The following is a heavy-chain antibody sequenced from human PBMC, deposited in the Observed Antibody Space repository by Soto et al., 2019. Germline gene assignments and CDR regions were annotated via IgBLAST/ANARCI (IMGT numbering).Heavy chain of an antibody. CDR3: TRSDNSGGHFDY. V-gene: IGHV3-72*01. Sequence: EVQLVESGGGLVQPGGSLRLSCAASGFTFSDHYMDWVRQAPGKGLEWVGRVRNKAYGYTTEYAASVKGRFTISRDGSKNSLYLQMNTLKTEATAVYYCTRSDNSGGHFDYWGQGTLVTVSS. D-gene: IGHD6-25*01. CDR2: VRNKAYGYTT. J-gene: IGHJ4*02. CDR1: GFTFSDHY.